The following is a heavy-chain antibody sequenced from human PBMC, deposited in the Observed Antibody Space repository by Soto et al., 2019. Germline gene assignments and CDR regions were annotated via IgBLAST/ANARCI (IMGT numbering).Heavy chain of an antibody. Sequence: GGSLRLSCAAPGFTFSSYSMSWGRQAPGKGLEWVSAISGSGGSTYYADSVKGRFTISRDNSKNTLYLQMNSLRAEDTALYFCARDGYCSYSTCYRTWFDPWGQGTLVTVSS. J-gene: IGHJ5*02. D-gene: IGHD2-2*03. CDR3: ARDGYCSYSTCYRTWFDP. CDR1: GFTFSSYS. V-gene: IGHV3-23*01. CDR2: ISGSGGST.